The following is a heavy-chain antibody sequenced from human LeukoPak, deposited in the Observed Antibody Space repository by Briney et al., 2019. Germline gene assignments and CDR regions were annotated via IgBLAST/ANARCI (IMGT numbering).Heavy chain of an antibody. CDR3: AAHRCSANFSLDY. J-gene: IGHJ4*02. Sequence: PSETRRFTCTVSGGLTSTTYLRRSRQPPGKGLEWIGYIYYSGSTNYNPSLRSRVTISVATSKSQFSLNLRFVTAADTAVYYCAAHRCSANFSLDYWVQGTLVTVSS. CDR2: IYYSGST. V-gene: IGHV4-59*08. CDR1: GGLTSTTY. D-gene: IGHD2-15*01.